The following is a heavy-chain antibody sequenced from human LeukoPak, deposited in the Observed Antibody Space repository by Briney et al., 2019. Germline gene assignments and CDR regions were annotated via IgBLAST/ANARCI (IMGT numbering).Heavy chain of an antibody. CDR2: INTITGKP. D-gene: IGHD1-14*01. V-gene: IGHV7-4-1*02. Sequence: GASVKVSCKASGYTFTTYGINWVRQAPGQGLEWMGWINTITGKPTYAQGFTGRFVFSLETPVNTAYLQISSLKSDDTAIYYCARETTLWGQGTLVTVSS. CDR1: GYTFTTYG. CDR3: ARETTL. J-gene: IGHJ4*02.